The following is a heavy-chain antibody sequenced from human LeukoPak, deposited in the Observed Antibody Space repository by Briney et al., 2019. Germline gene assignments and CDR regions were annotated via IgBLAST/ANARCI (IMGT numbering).Heavy chain of an antibody. D-gene: IGHD1-26*01. CDR3: ARGFSIVGATLSFDY. J-gene: IGHJ4*02. CDR2: INSDGSST. Sequence: GGSLRLSCAASGFTFSTYWMHWVRQAPGKGLVWVPRINSDGSSTNYADSVKGRFTISRDNAKNTLYLQMNGLRAEDTAVYYCARGFSIVGATLSFDYWGQGTLVTVSS. CDR1: GFTFSTYW. V-gene: IGHV3-74*01.